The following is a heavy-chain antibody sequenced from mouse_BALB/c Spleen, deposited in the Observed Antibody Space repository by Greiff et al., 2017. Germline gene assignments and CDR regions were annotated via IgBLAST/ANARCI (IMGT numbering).Heavy chain of an antibody. CDR2: ISSGGST. CDR3: ASDGYDGSLAY. D-gene: IGHD2-2*01. Sequence: EVKLMESGGGLVKPGGSLKLSCAASGFTFSSYAMSWVRQTPEKRLEWVASISSGGSTYYPDSVKGRFTISRDNARNILYLQMSSLRSEDTAMYYCASDGYDGSLAYWGQGTLVTVSA. CDR1: GFTFSSYA. J-gene: IGHJ3*01. V-gene: IGHV5-6-5*01.